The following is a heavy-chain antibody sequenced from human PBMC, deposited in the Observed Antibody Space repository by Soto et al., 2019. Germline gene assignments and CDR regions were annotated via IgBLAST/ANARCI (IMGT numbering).Heavy chain of an antibody. CDR3: ARGGECSSTSCYTPNYYYGLGV. V-gene: IGHV1-18*04. J-gene: IGHJ6*02. D-gene: IGHD2-2*02. CDR1: GYNFVNYG. CDR2: ISAYSGNK. Sequence: QVQLMQSGVKVKKPGASVRVSCQASGYNFVNYGITWVRQAPGQGLEWLGWISAYSGNKNYAQNFQGRVTMTTDKSTSTAYMEVRSLRSDDTAVYFCARGGECSSTSCYTPNYYYGLGVWGQGTTVIVSS.